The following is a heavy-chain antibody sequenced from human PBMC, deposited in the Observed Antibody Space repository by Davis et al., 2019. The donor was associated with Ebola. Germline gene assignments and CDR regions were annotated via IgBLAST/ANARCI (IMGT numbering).Heavy chain of an antibody. D-gene: IGHD6-13*01. V-gene: IGHV1-18*01. J-gene: IGHJ4*02. CDR1: GYTFTSYG. CDR3: ARVNPLADYFDY. CDR2: ISAYNGNT. Sequence: AASVKVSCKASGYTFTSYGISWVRQAPGQGLEWMGWISAYNGNTNYAQKLQGRVTITTDTSTSTAYMELRSLRSDDTAVYYCARVNPLADYFDYWGQGTLVTVSS.